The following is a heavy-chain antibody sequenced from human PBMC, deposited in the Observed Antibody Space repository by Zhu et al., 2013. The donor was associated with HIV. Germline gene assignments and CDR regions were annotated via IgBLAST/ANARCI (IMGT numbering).Heavy chain of an antibody. CDR3: ARARASEQLEQVLGSTP. CDR1: GGTFSSYA. V-gene: IGHV1-2*04. CDR2: INPNSGGT. J-gene: IGHJ5*02. Sequence: QVQLVQSGAEVKKPGSSVKVSCKASGGTFSSYAISWVRQAPGQGLEWMGWINPNSGGTNYAQKFQGWVTMTRDTSISTAYMELSRLRSDDTAVYYCARARASEQLEQVLGSTPWGHGNPGHR. D-gene: IGHD6-6*01.